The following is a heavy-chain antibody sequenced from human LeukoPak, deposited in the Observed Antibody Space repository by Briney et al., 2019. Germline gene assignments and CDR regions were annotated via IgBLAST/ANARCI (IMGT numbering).Heavy chain of an antibody. CDR2: ISAYNGNT. CDR1: GYTFSNYG. D-gene: IGHD1-26*01. V-gene: IGHV1-18*01. CDR3: ARVELSPFDY. Sequence: ASVKVSCKASGYTFSNYGISWVRQAPGQGLEWMGWISAYNGNTNYAQKLQGRVTMTTDTSTSTVYMELRSLRSDDTAVYYCARVELSPFDYWGQGTLVTVSS. J-gene: IGHJ4*02.